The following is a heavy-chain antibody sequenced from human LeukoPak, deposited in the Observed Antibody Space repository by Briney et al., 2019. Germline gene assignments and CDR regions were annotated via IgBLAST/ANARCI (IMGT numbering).Heavy chain of an antibody. CDR3: AIQEPTYGMDV. CDR2: MNAGNGNT. CDR1: GYTFTSYA. Sequence: GASVKVSCKASGYTFTSYAMHWVRQAPGQGLEWMGWMNAGNGNTKYSQKFQGRVTITRDTSASTAYMELSSLRSEDTAVYYCAIQEPTYGMDVWGQGTTVTVSS. V-gene: IGHV1-3*01. D-gene: IGHD1-1*01. J-gene: IGHJ6*02.